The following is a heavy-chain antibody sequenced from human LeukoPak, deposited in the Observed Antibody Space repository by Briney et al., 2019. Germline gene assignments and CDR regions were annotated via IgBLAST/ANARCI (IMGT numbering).Heavy chain of an antibody. V-gene: IGHV3-23*01. CDR1: GFTFSSYA. D-gene: IGHD1-26*01. CDR2: ISGSGGST. Sequence: GGSLRLSCAASGFTFSSYAMSWVRQAPGKGLEWVSGISGSGGSTYYADSVKGRFTISRDNSKNTLYLQTNSVRGEDTTVYYCAKDLVVGATSQGIDAFDSWGQGRMV. J-gene: IGHJ3*02. CDR3: AKDLVVGATSQGIDAFDS.